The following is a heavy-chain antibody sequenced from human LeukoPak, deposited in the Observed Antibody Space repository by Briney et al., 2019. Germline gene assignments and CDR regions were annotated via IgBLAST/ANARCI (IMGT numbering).Heavy chain of an antibody. Sequence: GGSLRLSCAASEFTFSNAWVSWVRQAPGKGLEWVGCIKSKTDGGTTDYAAPVKGRFTISRDDSKNTLYLQMNSLKTEDTAVYYCTTAYYDFWSGYYRFDYWGQGTLVTVSS. J-gene: IGHJ4*02. CDR1: EFTFSNAW. CDR2: IKSKTDGGTT. V-gene: IGHV3-15*01. D-gene: IGHD3-3*01. CDR3: TTAYYDFWSGYYRFDY.